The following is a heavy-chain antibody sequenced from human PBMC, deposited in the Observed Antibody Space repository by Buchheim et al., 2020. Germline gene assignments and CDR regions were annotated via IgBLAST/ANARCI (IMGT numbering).Heavy chain of an antibody. CDR2: TSAIDNSI. Sequence: EVQLVESGGGLVQPGGSLRLSCAASGFNFRNYNMNWVRQAPGKGLEWVAYTSAIDNSIYYADSVKGRLTISRDNAKSSLHLLMSNLRVEDTAVYYCARGGFTHWGQGSL. V-gene: IGHV3-48*01. CDR3: ARGGFTH. CDR1: GFNFRNYN. J-gene: IGHJ4*02.